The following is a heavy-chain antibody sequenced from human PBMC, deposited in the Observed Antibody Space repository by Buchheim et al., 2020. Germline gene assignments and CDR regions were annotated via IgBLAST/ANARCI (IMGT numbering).Heavy chain of an antibody. CDR1: GFSFDNFG. Sequence: EVQLLESGGGLVQPGGSLRLSCVVSGFSFDNFGMSWVRQAPGKGLEWVSGISGNGGRTYYADAVKGRFTISLDKAKNTLYLQMSRLRAEDTALYYCARGVDYSNYYYFYGLDVWGQGTT. V-gene: IGHV3-23*01. CDR2: ISGNGGRT. D-gene: IGHD4-11*01. CDR3: ARGVDYSNYYYFYGLDV. J-gene: IGHJ6*02.